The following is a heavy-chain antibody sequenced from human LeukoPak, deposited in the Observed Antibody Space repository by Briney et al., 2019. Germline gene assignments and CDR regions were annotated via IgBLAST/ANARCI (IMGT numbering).Heavy chain of an antibody. CDR3: AREYLVGGTDDFDI. CDR1: GFTFSSYE. V-gene: IGHV3-48*03. CDR2: IGGSGSTI. Sequence: GGSLRLSCAASGFTFSSYEMNWVRQAPGKGLEWVSYIGGSGSTIYYADSVKGRFTISRDNAKNSLYLQMNRLRGEDTAVYYCAREYLVGGTDDFDIWGQGTMVTVSS. D-gene: IGHD1-1*01. J-gene: IGHJ3*02.